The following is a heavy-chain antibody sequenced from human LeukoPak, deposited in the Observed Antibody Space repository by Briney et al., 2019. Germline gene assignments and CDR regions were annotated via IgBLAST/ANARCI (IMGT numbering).Heavy chain of an antibody. CDR3: ARVGRGVFGMDV. Sequence: GGSLRLSCAASGFTFRIHGMNWVRQGPGKGLEGVSYIINSGSTVYYTDSVQGRFTISRDNASNSLFLQMNSLRDEDTAVYYCARVGRGVFGMDVWGQGTTVTVSS. D-gene: IGHD3-10*01. CDR2: IINSGSTV. J-gene: IGHJ6*02. CDR1: GFTFRIHG. V-gene: IGHV3-48*02.